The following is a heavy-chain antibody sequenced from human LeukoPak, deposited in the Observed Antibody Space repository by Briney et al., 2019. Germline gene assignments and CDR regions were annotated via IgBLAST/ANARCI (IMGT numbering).Heavy chain of an antibody. CDR3: ARVPYDFWGANLITKYFDY. CDR1: GYGFASYW. V-gene: IGHV5-51*01. J-gene: IGHJ4*02. CDR2: IYPGDSDT. D-gene: IGHD3-3*01. Sequence: GESLKISCKGSGYGFASYWIGWVRQMPGKGLEWMGIIYPGDSDTRYSPSFQGHVTISADTSISTAYLQWSSLKASDTAMYYCARVPYDFWGANLITKYFDYWGQGTLVTVSS.